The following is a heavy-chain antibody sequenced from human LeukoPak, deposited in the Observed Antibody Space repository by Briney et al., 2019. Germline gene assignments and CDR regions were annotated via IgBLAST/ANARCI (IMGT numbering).Heavy chain of an antibody. D-gene: IGHD4/OR15-4a*01. J-gene: IGHJ4*02. Sequence: GGSLRLSCAASGFTFSSYWMHWVRQAPGKGLVWVSRINTDGSSTSYADSVKGRFTISRDNAKNTLYLQMNSLRAEDTAVYYCARQTIIYGDYSDYWGQGTLVTVSS. V-gene: IGHV3-74*01. CDR3: ARQTIIYGDYSDY. CDR1: GFTFSSYW. CDR2: INTDGSST.